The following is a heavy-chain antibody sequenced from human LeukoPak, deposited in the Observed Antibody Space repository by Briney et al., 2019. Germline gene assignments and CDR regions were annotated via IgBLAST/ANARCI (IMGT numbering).Heavy chain of an antibody. V-gene: IGHV3-72*01. CDR1: VFTFSDHY. Sequence: GGSLRLSCSASVFTFSDHYMDWVRQAPGKGLEWVGRSRAKIDSYTTEYAASVKGRFTISRDESENTLYLHMNSLKTEDTAVYYCVREYYYDFPQWGQGTLVTVSS. CDR3: VREYYYDFPQ. CDR2: SRAKIDSYTT. D-gene: IGHD3-3*01. J-gene: IGHJ4*02.